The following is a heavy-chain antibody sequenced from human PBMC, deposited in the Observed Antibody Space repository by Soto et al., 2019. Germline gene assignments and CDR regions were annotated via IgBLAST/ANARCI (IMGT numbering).Heavy chain of an antibody. D-gene: IGHD2-15*01. CDR1: GYTFTGYG. Sequence: QVQLVQSRTEVKKPGASVKVSCKASGYTFTGYGISWVRQAPGQGLEWMGWISGYNGNTNYAQKLQGRVTMTTDTSTATAYMALRSLRSDDTAVYYCARAGDCSGGSCYSGAFDFWGQGTMVTVSS. CDR3: ARAGDCSGGSCYSGAFDF. J-gene: IGHJ3*01. V-gene: IGHV1-18*01. CDR2: ISGYNGNT.